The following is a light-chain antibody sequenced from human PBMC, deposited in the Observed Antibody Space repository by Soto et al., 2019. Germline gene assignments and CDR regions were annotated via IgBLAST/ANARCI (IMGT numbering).Light chain of an antibody. V-gene: IGKV1-13*02. CDR2: DAS. Sequence: IPMTQSQSSLSASLGDRVTITCRAGQGISDYVAWYQQKPGKVPKLLIHDASSLESGVPSRLSGSGSGTDFTLTISRLEPEYCPLYYCQQHETLITFGQGTRLEN. J-gene: IGKJ5*01. CDR3: QQHETLIT. CDR1: QGISDY.